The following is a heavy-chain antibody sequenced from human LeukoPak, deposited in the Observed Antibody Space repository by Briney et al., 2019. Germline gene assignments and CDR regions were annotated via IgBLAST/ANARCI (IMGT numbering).Heavy chain of an antibody. CDR2: IKTKSDGGTT. V-gene: IGHV3-15*01. CDR1: GFTFSNAW. Sequence: PGGSLRLSCAASGFTFSNAWMNWVRQAPGKGLEWVGRIKTKSDGGTTDYTAPVKGRFTISRDDSKNTLYLQMHSLKIEDTAMYYCAGDYDHFDVWGRGTLSLSPQ. D-gene: IGHD4-17*01. CDR3: AGDYDHFDV. J-gene: IGHJ2*01.